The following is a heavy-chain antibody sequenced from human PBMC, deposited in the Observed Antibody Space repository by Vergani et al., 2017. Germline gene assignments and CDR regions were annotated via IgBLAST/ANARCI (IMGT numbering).Heavy chain of an antibody. CDR3: ARDYPTIRRGSSWSLDY. CDR2: IYYSGST. V-gene: IGHV4-31*03. J-gene: IGHJ4*02. Sequence: QVQLQESGPGLVKPSQTLSLTCTVSGGSISSGGYYWSWIRQHPGKGLEWIGYIYYSGSTYYNPSLKSRVTISVDTSKNQFSLKLSSVTAADTAVYYCARDYPTIRRGSSWSLDYWGQGTLVTVSS. D-gene: IGHD6-13*01. CDR1: GGSISSGGYY.